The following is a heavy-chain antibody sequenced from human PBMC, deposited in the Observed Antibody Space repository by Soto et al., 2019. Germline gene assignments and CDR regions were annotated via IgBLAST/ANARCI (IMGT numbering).Heavy chain of an antibody. CDR1: GFTFSSYG. Sequence: QVQLVESGGGVVQPGRSLRLSCAASGFTFSSYGMHWVRQAPGKGLEWVAVIWYDGSNKYYADSVKGRFTISRDNSKNTLYLQMNSLRAEDTAVYYCARDPYNGSGSSDYWGQGTLVTVSS. J-gene: IGHJ4*02. CDR2: IWYDGSNK. CDR3: ARDPYNGSGSSDY. V-gene: IGHV3-33*01. D-gene: IGHD3-10*01.